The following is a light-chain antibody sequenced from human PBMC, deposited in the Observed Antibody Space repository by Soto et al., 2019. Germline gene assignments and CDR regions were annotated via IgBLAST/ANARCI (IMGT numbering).Light chain of an antibody. Sequence: QSVLTQPASVSGSPGQSITISCSGTSSDVGGYDYASWYQQYPGKAPKLMIHNVSNRPSGVSNRFSGSKSGNTASLTISGLQAEDEADYYCSSYTTSSTVVFGGGTKVTVL. V-gene: IGLV2-14*01. CDR3: SSYTTSSTVV. J-gene: IGLJ3*02. CDR1: SSDVGGYDY. CDR2: NVS.